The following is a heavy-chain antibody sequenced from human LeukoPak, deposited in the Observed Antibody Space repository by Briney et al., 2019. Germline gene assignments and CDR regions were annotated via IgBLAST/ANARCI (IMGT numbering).Heavy chain of an antibody. V-gene: IGHV1-46*01. J-gene: IGHJ4*02. D-gene: IGHD3-10*01. Sequence: GASVKVSCKASGYTFTSYYMHWVRQAPGQGLEWMGIINPSGGSTSYAQKFQGRVTMTRDTSTSTVYMELSSLRSEDTAVYYCARDFGFRGHKSEFDYWGQGTLVTVSS. CDR1: GYTFTSYY. CDR2: INPSGGST. CDR3: ARDFGFRGHKSEFDY.